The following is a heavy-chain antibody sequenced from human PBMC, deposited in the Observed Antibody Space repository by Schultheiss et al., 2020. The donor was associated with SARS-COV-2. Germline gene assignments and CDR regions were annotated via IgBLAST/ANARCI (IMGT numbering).Heavy chain of an antibody. CDR3: ARGGGNVSSSSEGNAFDI. CDR2: INHSGST. Sequence: SETLSLTCAVYGGSFSGYYWSWIRQPPGKGLEWIGEINHSGSTNYNPSLKSRVTISVDTSKNQFSLKLSSVTAADTAVYYCARGGGNVSSSSEGNAFDIWGQGTMVTVSS. V-gene: IGHV4-34*01. CDR1: GGSFSGYY. J-gene: IGHJ3*02. D-gene: IGHD6-6*01.